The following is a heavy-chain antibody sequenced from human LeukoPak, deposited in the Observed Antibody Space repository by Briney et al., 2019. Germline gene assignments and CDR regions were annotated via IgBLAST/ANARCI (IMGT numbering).Heavy chain of an antibody. CDR1: GYSFSTNM. Sequence: GGSLRLSCVVSGYSFSTNMMTWVRQAPGKGLEWVATILPGGKESYRVESVKGRFAVSRDNAKNLLFLQMNSLRVDDTAVYYCMGPHGYWGQGTLVTVSS. CDR3: MGPHGY. CDR2: ILPGGKES. J-gene: IGHJ4*02. V-gene: IGHV3-7*01.